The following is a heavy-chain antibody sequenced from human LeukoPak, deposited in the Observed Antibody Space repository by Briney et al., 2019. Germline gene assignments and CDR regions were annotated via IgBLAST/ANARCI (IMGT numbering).Heavy chain of an antibody. Sequence: GGSLRLSCAASGFTVSSNYMSWVRQAPGKGLEWVSVIYSGGSTYYADSVKGRFTISRDNSKNTLYLQMNSLRAEDTAVYYCAKGVVGAEGVFAAPYYYYYYMDVWGKGTTVTVSS. CDR2: IYSGGST. J-gene: IGHJ6*03. CDR1: GFTVSSNY. D-gene: IGHD2-21*01. V-gene: IGHV3-53*01. CDR3: AKGVVGAEGVFAAPYYYYYYMDV.